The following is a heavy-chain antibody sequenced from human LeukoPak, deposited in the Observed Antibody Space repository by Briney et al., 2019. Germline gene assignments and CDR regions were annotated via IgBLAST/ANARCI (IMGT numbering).Heavy chain of an antibody. D-gene: IGHD4/OR15-4a*01. Sequence: SETLSLTCTVSGGSIGTYYWSWIRQPAGKGLEWIGRTSSSGSTNYNPSLKSRVTISVDTSKNQFSLKLSSVTTADTAVYYCARMGAIAGASANPDYWGQGTLVSVSS. CDR1: GGSIGTYY. CDR2: TSSSGST. V-gene: IGHV4-4*07. CDR3: ARMGAIAGASANPDY. J-gene: IGHJ4*02.